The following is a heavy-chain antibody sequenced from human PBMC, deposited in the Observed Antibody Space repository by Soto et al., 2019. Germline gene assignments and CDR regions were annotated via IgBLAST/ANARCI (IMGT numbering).Heavy chain of an antibody. CDR1: GFSLTTSGVG. D-gene: IGHD3-3*01. Sequence: QITLNESGPTVVRPTETLTLTCRFSGFSLTTSGVGVGWIRQSPGKAPEWLALIYWDDDKRYSASLKSSLTITKDTSKNQVVLTVSDLDPTDTATYYCAHIVLRTVFGVVTTTAIYFDFWGQGPPVAVSS. CDR2: IYWDDDK. J-gene: IGHJ4*02. CDR3: AHIVLRTVFGVVTTTAIYFDF. V-gene: IGHV2-5*02.